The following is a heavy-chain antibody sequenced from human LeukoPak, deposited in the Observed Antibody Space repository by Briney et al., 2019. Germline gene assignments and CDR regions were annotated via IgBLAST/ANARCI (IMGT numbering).Heavy chain of an antibody. CDR3: GRDPSARVTIDF. Sequence: GGSLRLSCAASGFTFSNYAMHWIRQAPGKGLEWVAIVSHDGRNQYYAESVKGRFTISRDSSKNTVSLQMNSLRAGDSALYYCGRDPSARVTIDFWGQGTLVTVSS. CDR1: GFTFSNYA. V-gene: IGHV3-30*04. D-gene: IGHD5-24*01. CDR2: VSHDGRNQ. J-gene: IGHJ4*02.